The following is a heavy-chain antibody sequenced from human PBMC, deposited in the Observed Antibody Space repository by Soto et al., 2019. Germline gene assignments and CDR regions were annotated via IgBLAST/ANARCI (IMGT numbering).Heavy chain of an antibody. CDR2: ISGSGGST. J-gene: IGHJ6*02. D-gene: IGHD6-13*01. CDR3: ANSIPGNYYYYGMDV. Sequence: EVQLLESGGGLVQPGGSLRLSCAASGFTFSSYAMSWVRQAPGKGLEWVSAISGSGGSTYYADSVKGRFTIARDNSKNTLYLQMNSLRAEDTAVYYCANSIPGNYYYYGMDVWGQGTTVTVSS. V-gene: IGHV3-23*01. CDR1: GFTFSSYA.